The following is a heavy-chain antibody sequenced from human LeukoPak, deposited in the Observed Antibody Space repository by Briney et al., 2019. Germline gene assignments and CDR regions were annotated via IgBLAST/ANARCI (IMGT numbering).Heavy chain of an antibody. Sequence: GGSLRLSCAASGFTFSDYYMSWIRQAPGKGLEWVSYISSSGSTIYYADSVKGRFTISRDNAKNSLYLQMNSLRAEDTAVYYCARVGYSYGYLQYYYYYMDVWGKGTTVTISS. J-gene: IGHJ6*03. CDR2: ISSSGSTI. CDR1: GFTFSDYY. CDR3: ARVGYSYGYLQYYYYYMDV. D-gene: IGHD5-18*01. V-gene: IGHV3-11*01.